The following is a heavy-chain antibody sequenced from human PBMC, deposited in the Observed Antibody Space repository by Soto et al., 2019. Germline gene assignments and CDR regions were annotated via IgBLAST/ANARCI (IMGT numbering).Heavy chain of an antibody. D-gene: IGHD2-21*01. CDR3: AKTIVAASGYYFDH. CDR1: GFSFGDSY. CDR2: ISGGSSYT. V-gene: IGHV3-11*06. Sequence: QVQLVESGGGLVKPGGSQRLACAASGFSFGDSYMSWVRQAPGKGLEWLSYISGGSSYTNYADSVKGRFTISRDNAKRSLYLEMNSLRADDTAVYYCAKTIVAASGYYFDHWGQGNLVTVSS. J-gene: IGHJ4*02.